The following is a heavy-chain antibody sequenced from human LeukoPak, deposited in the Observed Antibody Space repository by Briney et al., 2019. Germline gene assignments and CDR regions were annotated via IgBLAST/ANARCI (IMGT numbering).Heavy chain of an antibody. CDR3: AKLSTGYSSSWYVADWFDP. Sequence: SETLSLTCAVSGGSISSSNWWSWVRQPPGKGLEWIGEIYHSGSTNYNPSLKSRVTISVDKSKNQFSLKLSSVTAADTAVYYCAKLSTGYSSSWYVADWFDPWGQGTLVTASS. CDR2: IYHSGST. D-gene: IGHD6-13*01. J-gene: IGHJ5*02. CDR1: GGSISSSNW. V-gene: IGHV4-4*02.